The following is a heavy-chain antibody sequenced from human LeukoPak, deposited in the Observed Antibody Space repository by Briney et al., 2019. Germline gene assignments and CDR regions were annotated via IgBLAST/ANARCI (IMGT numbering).Heavy chain of an antibody. CDR2: IIPYFGTA. CDR1: GCTFTSYA. V-gene: IGHV1-69*06. CDR3: ASNLGYCSSTSYSRERHYGMDV. Sequence: SVKVSCKASGCTFTSYAISWVRQAPGQGLEWMGGIIPYFGTANYAQKFQGRVTITADTSTSTAYMELSSLRSDDTAVYYCASNLGYCSSTSYSRERHYGMDVWGKGTTVTVSS. D-gene: IGHD2-2*01. J-gene: IGHJ6*04.